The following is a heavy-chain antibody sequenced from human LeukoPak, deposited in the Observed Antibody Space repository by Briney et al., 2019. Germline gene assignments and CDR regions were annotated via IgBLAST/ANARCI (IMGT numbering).Heavy chain of an antibody. D-gene: IGHD3-10*01. CDR2: IYPGDSDT. V-gene: IGHV5-51*01. CDR3: ARASMVRGVINPGDY. Sequence: GECLKISCKGSGYSFTSYWIGWVRQMPGKGLEWMGIIYPGDSDTRYSPSFQGQVTISADKSISTAYLQWSSLKASDTAMYYCARASMVRGVINPGDYWGQGTLVTVSS. CDR1: GYSFTSYW. J-gene: IGHJ4*02.